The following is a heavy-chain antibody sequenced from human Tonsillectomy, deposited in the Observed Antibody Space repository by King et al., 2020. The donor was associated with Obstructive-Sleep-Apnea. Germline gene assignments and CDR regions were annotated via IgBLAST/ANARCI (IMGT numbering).Heavy chain of an antibody. D-gene: IGHD1-26*01. CDR1: GDSIRSNYW. Sequence: QLQESGPGLVKPSGTLSLTCAVSGDSIRSNYWWSWVRHPPGQGLGWVGEISHRESTNYNPSLKSRVTISVNNPSNQISLRWSSVTAADTAAYYCARDVSGSYHFAYWGQGTLVTVSS. J-gene: IGHJ4*02. CDR2: ISHREST. V-gene: IGHV4-4*02. CDR3: ARDVSGSYHFAY.